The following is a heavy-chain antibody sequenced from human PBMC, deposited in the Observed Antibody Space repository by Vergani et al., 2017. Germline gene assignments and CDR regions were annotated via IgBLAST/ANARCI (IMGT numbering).Heavy chain of an antibody. J-gene: IGHJ4*02. V-gene: IGHV3-33*08. D-gene: IGHD4-23*01. Sequence: QVQLVESGGGVVQPGRSLRLSCAASGFTFSSYAMSWVRQAPGKGLEWVAVIWYDGSNKYYADSVKGRFTISRDNSKNTLYLQMNSLRAEDTAVYYCARDFPYGGLDYWGQGTLVTVSS. CDR2: IWYDGSNK. CDR1: GFTFSSYA. CDR3: ARDFPYGGLDY.